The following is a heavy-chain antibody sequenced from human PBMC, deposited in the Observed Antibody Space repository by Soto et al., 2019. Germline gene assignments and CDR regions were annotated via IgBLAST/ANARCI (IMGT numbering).Heavy chain of an antibody. J-gene: IGHJ5*02. D-gene: IGHD3-22*01. CDR2: IIPIFGTA. V-gene: IGHV1-69*12. CDR1: GGTFSSYA. Sequence: QVQLVQSGAEVKKPGSSVKVSCKASGGTFSSYAITWVRQAPGQGLEWMGGIIPIFGTANYAQKFQARVTITADESNSTAYMELSSLRSEDTAVYYCARDRGPSSGYYPYWFDPWGQGTLVTVSS. CDR3: ARDRGPSSGYYPYWFDP.